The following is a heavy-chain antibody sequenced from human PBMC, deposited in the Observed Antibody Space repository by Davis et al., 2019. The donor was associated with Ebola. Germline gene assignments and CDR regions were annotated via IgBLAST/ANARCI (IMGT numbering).Heavy chain of an antibody. V-gene: IGHV6-1*01. CDR3: ARGWLRSKFDY. D-gene: IGHD5-12*01. J-gene: IGHJ4*02. Sequence: RITINPDTSKNQFSLQLNSVTPEDTAVYYCARGWLRSKFDYWGRGTLVTVSS.